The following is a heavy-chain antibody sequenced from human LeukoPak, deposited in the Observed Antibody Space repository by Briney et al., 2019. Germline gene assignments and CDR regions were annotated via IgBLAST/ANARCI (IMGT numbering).Heavy chain of an antibody. V-gene: IGHV4-39*01. Sequence: PSETLSLTCTVSNGSISGSTSYWGWICLPPGEGLEWIASIFYTGSTYYNPSLQSRVTISVDTSKNQFSLKLNSLAAADTAVYYCARHVPPPTNGMDYWGQGTLVTVSS. CDR1: NGSISGSTSY. J-gene: IGHJ4*02. CDR3: ARHVPPPTNGMDY. D-gene: IGHD2-8*01. CDR2: IFYTGST.